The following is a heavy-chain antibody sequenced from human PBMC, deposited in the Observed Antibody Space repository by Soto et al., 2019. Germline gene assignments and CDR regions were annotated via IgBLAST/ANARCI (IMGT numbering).Heavy chain of an antibody. D-gene: IGHD1-26*01. Sequence: GESLKISCAASGFTFSSYAMHWVRQAPGKGLEWVAVISYDGSNKYYADSVKGRFTISRDNSKNTLYLQMNSLRAEDTAVYYCARDLVGAFQHWGQGTLVTVSS. V-gene: IGHV3-30-3*01. CDR2: ISYDGSNK. J-gene: IGHJ1*01. CDR1: GFTFSSYA. CDR3: ARDLVGAFQH.